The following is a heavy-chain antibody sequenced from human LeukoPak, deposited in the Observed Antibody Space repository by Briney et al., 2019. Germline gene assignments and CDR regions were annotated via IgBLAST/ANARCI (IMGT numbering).Heavy chain of an antibody. Sequence: MTSETLSLTCTVSGGSISSSSYYWGWIRQPAGKGLEWIGRIYTSGSTNYNPSLKSRVTISVDTSKNQFSLKLSSVTAADTAVYYCARELQLWSRYYYYYMDVWGKGTTVTVSS. CDR3: ARELQLWSRYYYYYMDV. D-gene: IGHD5-18*01. V-gene: IGHV4-61*02. CDR2: IYTSGST. J-gene: IGHJ6*03. CDR1: GGSISSSSYY.